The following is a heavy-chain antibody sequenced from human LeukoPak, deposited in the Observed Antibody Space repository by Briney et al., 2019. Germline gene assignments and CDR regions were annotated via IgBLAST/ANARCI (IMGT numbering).Heavy chain of an antibody. J-gene: IGHJ5*02. D-gene: IGHD3-10*01. Sequence: SETLSLTCSVSGYSISSGFYWGWIRQPPGRGLEWIWSIYHSESTSYNPSLKSRLTISVDTSKNQFSLNLSSLPAADTAIYYCARGSGTYFRTYFDPWGQGILVTVSS. CDR2: IYHSEST. CDR3: ARGSGTYFRTYFDP. CDR1: GYSISSGFY. V-gene: IGHV4-38-2*01.